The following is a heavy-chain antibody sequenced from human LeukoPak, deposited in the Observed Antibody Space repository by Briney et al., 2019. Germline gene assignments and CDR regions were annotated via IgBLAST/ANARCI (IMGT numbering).Heavy chain of an antibody. Sequence: SSEALSLTCTVSGGSISSYYWSWIRQPAGKGLEWIGRIYTSGSTNYTPSLKSRVTMSVDTSKNQFSLKLSSLTAADTAVYYCARTSPRHGGFEIWGQGTMVTVSS. CDR1: GGSISSYY. J-gene: IGHJ3*02. V-gene: IGHV4-4*07. D-gene: IGHD2-15*01. CDR2: IYTSGST. CDR3: ARTSPRHGGFEI.